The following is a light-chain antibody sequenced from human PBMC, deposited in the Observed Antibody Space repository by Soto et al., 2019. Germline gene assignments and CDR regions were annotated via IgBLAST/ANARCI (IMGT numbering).Light chain of an antibody. J-gene: IGKJ3*01. Sequence: EIVLTQSPDTLSLSPGERATLSCRASQSISSSFLAWYQQKPGQAPSLLIYGASNRATGIPDRFSGSGSGTDFTLTISRLEPEDFAVYYCQQYGSTPRFTFGPGTKVEIK. CDR1: QSISSSF. V-gene: IGKV3-20*01. CDR2: GAS. CDR3: QQYGSTPRFT.